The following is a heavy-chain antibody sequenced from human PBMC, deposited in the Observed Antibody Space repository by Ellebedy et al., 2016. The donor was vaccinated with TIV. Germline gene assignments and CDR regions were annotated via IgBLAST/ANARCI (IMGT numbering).Heavy chain of an antibody. Sequence: SETLSLTXTVSGGSISSSSYYWSWIRQPPGKGLEWIGEINHSGSTNYNPSLKSRVTISVDTSKNQFSLKLSSVTAADTAVYYCARCTVSGLVAATVDWFDPWGQGTLVTVSS. V-gene: IGHV4-39*07. J-gene: IGHJ5*02. CDR1: GGSISSSSYY. D-gene: IGHD2-15*01. CDR2: INHSGST. CDR3: ARCTVSGLVAATVDWFDP.